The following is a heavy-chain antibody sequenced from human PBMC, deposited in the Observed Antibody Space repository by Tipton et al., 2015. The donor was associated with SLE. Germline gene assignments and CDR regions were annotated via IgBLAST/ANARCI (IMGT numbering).Heavy chain of an antibody. D-gene: IGHD3-3*02. Sequence: TLSLTCSVSEYSIDSGYYWGWIRQSPGKGLEWIGSIFHSGGTYYNPSLKSRVTMSVDTSKNQFSLNLTSVTAADTAVYYCARDKSSHSKYILDYWGQGTLVTVSS. CDR2: IFHSGGT. J-gene: IGHJ4*02. CDR1: EYSIDSGYY. V-gene: IGHV4-38-2*02. CDR3: ARDKSSHSKYILDY.